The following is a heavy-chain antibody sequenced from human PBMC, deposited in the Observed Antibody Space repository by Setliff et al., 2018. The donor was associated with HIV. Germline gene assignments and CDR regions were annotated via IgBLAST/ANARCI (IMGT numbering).Heavy chain of an antibody. CDR2: INAGTGNT. J-gene: IGHJ4*02. V-gene: IGHV1-3*01. CDR3: AKDYLPYYYDTPPYYPFDY. D-gene: IGHD3-22*01. CDR1: GGTFSSYA. Sequence: ASVKVSCKASGGTFSSYAISWVRQAPGQGLEWMGWINAGTGNTKYSQNFQGRVTFSRDTSASTAYMEPSSLRSEDTAVYYCAKDYLPYYYDTPPYYPFDYWGQGTVVTVSS.